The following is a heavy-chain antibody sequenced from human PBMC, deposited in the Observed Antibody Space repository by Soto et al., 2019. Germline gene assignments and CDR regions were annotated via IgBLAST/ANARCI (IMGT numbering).Heavy chain of an antibody. CDR1: GDRFSNYW. V-gene: IGHV5-51*01. CDR2: INPGDSDT. Sequence: PGESLKISCKGSGDRFSNYWIGWVRQMPGKGLEWMGIINPGDSDTRYSPSFQGQVTISADKSISTAYLQWSSLKASDTAMYYCARFGTAARRQYYYYYGMDVWGQGTTVTVSS. D-gene: IGHD6-6*01. J-gene: IGHJ6*02. CDR3: ARFGTAARRQYYYYYGMDV.